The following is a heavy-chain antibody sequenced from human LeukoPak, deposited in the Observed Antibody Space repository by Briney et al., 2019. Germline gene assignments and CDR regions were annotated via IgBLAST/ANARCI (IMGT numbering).Heavy chain of an antibody. J-gene: IGHJ3*02. V-gene: IGHV3-64*01. Sequence: GGSLRLSCAASGFPFSSYAMHWVRQAPGKGLEYVSAISSNGGSTYYANSVKGRFTISRDNSKNTLYLQMGSLRAEDMAVYYCAREKDGCNIRDAFDIWGQGTMVTVSS. CDR2: ISSNGGST. CDR1: GFPFSSYA. D-gene: IGHD5-24*01. CDR3: AREKDGCNIRDAFDI.